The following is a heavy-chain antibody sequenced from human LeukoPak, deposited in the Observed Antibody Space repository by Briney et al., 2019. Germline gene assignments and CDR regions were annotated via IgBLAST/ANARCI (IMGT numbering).Heavy chain of an antibody. CDR3: ARVRSVGGNPHAFNI. V-gene: IGHV3-21*01. J-gene: IGHJ3*02. D-gene: IGHD4-23*01. CDR2: ITATSLHI. Sequence: PGGSLRLSCAASGVIFSGYSMNWVRQAPGKGLEWVSAITATSLHIYYADSVKGRFTISRDNAKNSLYLQMNSLRVEDTALYYWARVRSVGGNPHAFNIWGQGTMVTVSS. CDR1: GVIFSGYS.